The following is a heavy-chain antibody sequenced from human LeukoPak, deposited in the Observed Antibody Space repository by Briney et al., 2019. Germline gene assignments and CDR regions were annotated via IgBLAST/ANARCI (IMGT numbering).Heavy chain of an antibody. CDR1: GFTFSSYA. J-gene: IGHJ4*02. D-gene: IGHD6-19*01. V-gene: IGHV3-23*01. CDR2: IGGSGGST. Sequence: GGSLRLSCAASGFTFSSYAMSWVRQAPGKGLEWVSAIGGSGGSTYYADSVKGRFTISRDNSKNTLYLQMNSLRAEDTAVYYCAKGLSWLDYFDYWGQGTLVTVSS. CDR3: AKGLSWLDYFDY.